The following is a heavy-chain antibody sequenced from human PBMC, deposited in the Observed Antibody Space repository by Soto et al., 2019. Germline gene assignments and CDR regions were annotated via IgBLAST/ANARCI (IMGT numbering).Heavy chain of an antibody. J-gene: IGHJ6*02. CDR3: AREGYYDSSGYQYGMDV. Sequence: QVQLVQSGAEVKKPGASVKVSCKASGYTFTSYGISWVRQAPGQGLEWMGWISAYNGNTNYAQKLQGRVTMTTDTSTSTAYMELRNLRSDDTAVYYCAREGYYDSSGYQYGMDVWGQGTTVTVSS. D-gene: IGHD3-22*01. CDR1: GYTFTSYG. CDR2: ISAYNGNT. V-gene: IGHV1-18*01.